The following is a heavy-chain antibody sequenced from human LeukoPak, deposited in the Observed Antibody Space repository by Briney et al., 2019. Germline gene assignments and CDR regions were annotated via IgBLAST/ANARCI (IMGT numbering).Heavy chain of an antibody. CDR1: GFTFSSYG. Sequence: GGSLRLFCAAGGFTFSSYGMHWVRQAPGKGLEWVAFIRYDGSKKYYADSVKGRFTISRDNSKNTLYLQMNSLRAEDTAVYYCAELGITMIGGVWGKGTTVTISS. CDR2: IRYDGSKK. CDR3: AELGITMIGGV. D-gene: IGHD3-10*02. V-gene: IGHV3-30*02. J-gene: IGHJ6*04.